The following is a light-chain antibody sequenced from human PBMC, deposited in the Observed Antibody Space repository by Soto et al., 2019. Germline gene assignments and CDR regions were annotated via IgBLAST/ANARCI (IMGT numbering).Light chain of an antibody. CDR3: CSYAGSYTFPYV. CDR1: SSDVGGYNY. V-gene: IGLV2-11*01. Sequence: QSVLTQPRSLSVSPGQSVTISFTGTSSDVGGYNYVSWYQQHPGKAPKLMIYDVSKRPSGVPDRFSGSKSGNTASLTISGLQAEDEADYYCCSYAGSYTFPYVFGTGTKVTVL. CDR2: DVS. J-gene: IGLJ1*01.